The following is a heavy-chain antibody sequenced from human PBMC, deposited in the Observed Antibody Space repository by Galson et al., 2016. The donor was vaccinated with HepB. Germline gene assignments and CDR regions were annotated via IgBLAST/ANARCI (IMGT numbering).Heavy chain of an antibody. V-gene: IGHV1-69*06. J-gene: IGHJ6*03. Sequence: SVKVSCKASADTLKNYIVNWVRQAPGQGLEWVGGITPLFDTPTYSQKFQGRVTITADKSTTTAYMELRSLKSEDTAVYYCARVMDSYSYMDVWGKGTMVTVSS. CDR2: ITPLFDTP. CDR1: ADTLKNYI. CDR3: ARVMDSYSYMDV. D-gene: IGHD3-10*01.